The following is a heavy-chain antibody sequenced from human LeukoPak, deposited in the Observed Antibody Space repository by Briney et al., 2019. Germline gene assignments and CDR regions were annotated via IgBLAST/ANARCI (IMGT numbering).Heavy chain of an antibody. CDR1: GGSISSYY. V-gene: IGHV4-59*01. D-gene: IGHD7-27*01. CDR2: IYYSGST. Sequence: PSETLSLTCTVSGGSISSYYWSWIRQPPGKGLEWIGYIYYSGSTNYNPSLKCRVTISVDTSKNQFSLKLSSVTAADTAVYYCARAGYLGYYYYYGMDVWGQGTTVTVSS. J-gene: IGHJ6*02. CDR3: ARAGYLGYYYYYGMDV.